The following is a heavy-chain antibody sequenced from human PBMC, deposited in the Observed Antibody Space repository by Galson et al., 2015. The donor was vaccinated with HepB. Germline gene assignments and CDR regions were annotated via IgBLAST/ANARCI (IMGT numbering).Heavy chain of an antibody. D-gene: IGHD6-19*01. CDR1: DDSISSSDYY. CDR2: IYYTGST. V-gene: IGHV4-39*01. J-gene: IGHJ4*02. Sequence: QVRLQESGPGLVKPSETLSLTCTVSDDSISSSDYYWGWIRQPPGKGLQWMASIYYTGSTQYSSSLKSRVTISMDRSKSQFSLKMTSVTAADTAVYYCARHVRTAVAGTTGFDYWGPGTLVTVSS. CDR3: ARHVRTAVAGTTGFDY.